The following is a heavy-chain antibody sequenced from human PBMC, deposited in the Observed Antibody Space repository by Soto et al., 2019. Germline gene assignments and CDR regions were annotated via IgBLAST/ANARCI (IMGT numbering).Heavy chain of an antibody. CDR3: ARDRLQWLPTRGYGMDV. D-gene: IGHD6-19*01. V-gene: IGHV3-30-3*01. CDR2: ISYDGSNK. J-gene: IGHJ6*02. Sequence: GGSLRLSCAASGFTFSSYAMHWVRQAPGKGLEWVAVISYDGSNKYYADSVKGRFTISRDNSKNTLYLQMNSLRAEDTAVYYCARDRLQWLPTRGYGMDVWGQGTTVTVSS. CDR1: GFTFSSYA.